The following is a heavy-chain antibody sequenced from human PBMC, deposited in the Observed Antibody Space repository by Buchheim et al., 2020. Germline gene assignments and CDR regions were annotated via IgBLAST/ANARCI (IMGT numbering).Heavy chain of an antibody. D-gene: IGHD3-22*01. CDR1: GFTFSNAW. CDR3: TTETYYYDSSGYLHYYYYGMDV. CDR2: IKSKTDGGTT. J-gene: IGHJ6*02. Sequence: EVQLVESGGGLVKPGGSLRLSCAASGFTFSNAWMNWVRQAPGKGLEWVGRIKSKTDGGTTDYAAPVKGRFTISRGDSKNTLYLQMNSLKTEDTAVYYCTTETYYYDSSGYLHYYYYGMDVWGQGTT. V-gene: IGHV3-15*07.